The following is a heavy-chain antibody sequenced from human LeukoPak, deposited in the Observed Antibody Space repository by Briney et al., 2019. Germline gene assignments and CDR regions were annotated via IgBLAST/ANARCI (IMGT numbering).Heavy chain of an antibody. CDR3: ARDRSSSSSVFDAFDI. Sequence: GGSLRLSCAASGFTFSSYAMSWVRQAPGKGLEWVSSISSSSSYIYYADSVKGRFTISRDNAKNSLYLQMNSLRAEDTAVYYCARDRSSSSSVFDAFDIWGQGTMVTVSS. V-gene: IGHV3-21*01. CDR2: ISSSSSYI. CDR1: GFTFSSYA. D-gene: IGHD6-6*01. J-gene: IGHJ3*02.